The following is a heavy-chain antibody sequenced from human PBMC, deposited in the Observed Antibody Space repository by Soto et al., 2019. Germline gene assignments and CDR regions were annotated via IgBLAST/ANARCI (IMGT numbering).Heavy chain of an antibody. J-gene: IGHJ6*02. CDR1: GHNFRSHW. V-gene: IGHV5-51*03. D-gene: IGHD3-10*01. CDR2: VYPVDSNT. CDR3: ARRRWFGQDYYGMDV. Sequence: EVQLVQSGAEVKKPGESLKISCKGSGHNFRSHWIAWVRQVPGKGLEWLGIVYPVDSNTRYNPSFEGQVTISFDQSINTAYLQWSSLRTSDTAMYYCARRRWFGQDYYGMDVWGQGTAVTVSS.